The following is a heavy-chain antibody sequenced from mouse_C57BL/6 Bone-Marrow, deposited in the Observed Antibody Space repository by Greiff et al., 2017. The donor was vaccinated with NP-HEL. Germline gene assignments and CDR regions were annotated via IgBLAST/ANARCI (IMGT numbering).Heavy chain of an antibody. D-gene: IGHD1-1*01. CDR3: ARESTTVVAKDWYCDV. CDR1: GFSLTSYG. Sequence: VKLVESGPGLVQPSQSLSITCTVSGFSLTSYGVHWVRQSPGKGLEWLGVIWRGGSTDYNAAFMSRLSITKDNYKRQVFFKMNSLKADDTAIYYCARESTTVVAKDWYCDVWGTGTTVTVSS. V-gene: IGHV2-5*01. J-gene: IGHJ1*03. CDR2: IWRGGST.